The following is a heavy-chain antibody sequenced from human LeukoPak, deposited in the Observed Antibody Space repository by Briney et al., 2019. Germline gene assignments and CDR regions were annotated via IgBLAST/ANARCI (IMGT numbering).Heavy chain of an antibody. D-gene: IGHD2-2*01. CDR3: ARGYCSSTSCPIDY. J-gene: IGHJ4*02. CDR1: RFTFRSYG. CDR2: ISSDGSDK. V-gene: IGHV3-30*03. Sequence: GRSLRLSCAASRFTFRSYGMHWVRQAPGKGLEWVAVISSDGSDKYYADSVKGRFTVSRENSKNTLYLQMNSLRAEDTAVYYCARGYCSSTSCPIDYWGQGTLVTVSS.